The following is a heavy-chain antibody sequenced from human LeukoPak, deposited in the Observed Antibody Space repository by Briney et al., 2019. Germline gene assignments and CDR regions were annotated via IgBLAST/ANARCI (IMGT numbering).Heavy chain of an antibody. J-gene: IGHJ4*02. V-gene: IGHV4-34*01. Sequence: SETLSLTCAVYGGSFSGYYWSWIRQPPGKGLEWIGEINHSGSTNYNPSLKSRVTISVDTSKNQFSLKLSSVTAADTAVYYCARDFGYDREFDYWGQGTLVTVSS. D-gene: IGHD3-22*01. CDR1: GGSFSGYY. CDR2: INHSGST. CDR3: ARDFGYDREFDY.